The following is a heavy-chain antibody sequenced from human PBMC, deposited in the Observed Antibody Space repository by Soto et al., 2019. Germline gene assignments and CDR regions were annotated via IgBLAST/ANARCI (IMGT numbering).Heavy chain of an antibody. CDR2: MSNTGRTI. J-gene: IGHJ6*02. CDR3: ARDGNRGYDMDV. V-gene: IGHV3-48*02. CDR1: GFTFSTYN. Sequence: EVQVVESGGGLVQPGGSLRLSCEGSGFTFSTYNMDWVRQAPGKGLEWVSYMSNTGRTIFYADSVRGRFTISRDNAKNALFLQLYRLRDEDTAVYYCARDGNRGYDMDVWGQGTTVTVSS.